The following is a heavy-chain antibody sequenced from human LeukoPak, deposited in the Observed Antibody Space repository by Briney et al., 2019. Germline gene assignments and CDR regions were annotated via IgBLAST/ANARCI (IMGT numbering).Heavy chain of an antibody. D-gene: IGHD4/OR15-4a*01. Sequence: PSGTLSLTCAVSGGSISTSDWWGWVRQPPGKGLERIGEIFHSGSTNYNPSLKSRVTISVDKSKNQFSMRLNSVTAADTAVYYCARRFGYGVVGGYFDYWGQGTLVTVSS. CDR2: IFHSGST. J-gene: IGHJ4*02. CDR1: GGSISTSDW. CDR3: ARRFGYGVVGGYFDY. V-gene: IGHV4-4*02.